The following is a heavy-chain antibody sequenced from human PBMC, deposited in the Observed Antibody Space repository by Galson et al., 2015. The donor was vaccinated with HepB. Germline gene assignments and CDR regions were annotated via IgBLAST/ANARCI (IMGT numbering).Heavy chain of an antibody. Sequence: SLRLSCAASGFSFHRYSMNWVRQAPGKGLEWVSAIGSSSSSLFYADTVEGRFTISRDNAKNSLYLQMNSLRVEDTAVYYCAGGDGTTWYSLYAMDVWGQGTTVTVSS. CDR1: GFSFHRYS. V-gene: IGHV3-21*01. D-gene: IGHD1-7*01. J-gene: IGHJ6*02. CDR3: AGGDGTTWYSLYAMDV. CDR2: IGSSSSSL.